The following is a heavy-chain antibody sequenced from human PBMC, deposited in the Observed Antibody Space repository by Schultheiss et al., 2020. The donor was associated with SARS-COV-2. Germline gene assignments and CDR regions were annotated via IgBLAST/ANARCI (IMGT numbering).Heavy chain of an antibody. CDR1: GFTFRSYW. D-gene: IGHD3-22*01. J-gene: IGHJ4*02. CDR2: INPSRGT. V-gene: IGHV4-34*01. CDR3: ARCGYYSLYYFDY. Sequence: GSLRLSCAASGFTFRSYWVHWIRQPPGKGLEWIGEINPSRGTNYSPSLKSRVTISADTSKNEVSLKLSSVTAADTAVYYCARCGYYSLYYFDYWGPGNLVTVSS.